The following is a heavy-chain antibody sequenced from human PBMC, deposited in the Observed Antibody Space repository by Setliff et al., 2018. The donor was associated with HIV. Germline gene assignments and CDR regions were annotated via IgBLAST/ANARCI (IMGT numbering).Heavy chain of an antibody. CDR2: IIPIFGTA. D-gene: IGHD6-19*01. CDR1: GGTFSSYA. Sequence: SVKVSCKASGGTFSSYAISWVRQAPGQGLEWMGGIIPIFGTANYAQKFQGRVTITADESTSTAYKELSSLRSEDTAVYYCARAGASSGWYGWYFDYWGQRTLVTVSS. V-gene: IGHV1-69*13. J-gene: IGHJ4*02. CDR3: ARAGASSGWYGWYFDY.